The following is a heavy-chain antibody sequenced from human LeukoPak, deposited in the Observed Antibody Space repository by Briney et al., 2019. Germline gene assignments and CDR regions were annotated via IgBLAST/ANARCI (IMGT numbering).Heavy chain of an antibody. CDR3: AKAISPYSSSWYFDY. D-gene: IGHD6-13*01. J-gene: IGHJ4*02. V-gene: IGHV3-23*01. CDR2: ISGSGGST. Sequence: PGGSLRLSCAASGFTFTTYAMSWVRQAPGKGLEWVSAISGSGGSTYYADSVKGRFTISRDNSKNTLYLQMNSLRAEDTAVHYCAKAISPYSSSWYFDYWGQGTLVTVSS. CDR1: GFTFTTYA.